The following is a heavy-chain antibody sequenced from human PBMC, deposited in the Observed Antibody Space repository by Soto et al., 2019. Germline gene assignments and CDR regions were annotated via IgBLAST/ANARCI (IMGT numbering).Heavy chain of an antibody. Sequence: EVQLLESGGGLVQPGGSLRLSCAASGFNFSSYAMNWVRQAPGKGLEWVSGISVSGTYTYYAESAKGRFTISRDNSKSTLYLQMNSLRAEDTAVYYCAKGGAVKLPRYNWFDPWGQGVLVTVSS. CDR2: ISVSGTYT. CDR1: GFNFSSYA. J-gene: IGHJ5*02. CDR3: AKGGAVKLPRYNWFDP. D-gene: IGHD2-15*01. V-gene: IGHV3-23*01.